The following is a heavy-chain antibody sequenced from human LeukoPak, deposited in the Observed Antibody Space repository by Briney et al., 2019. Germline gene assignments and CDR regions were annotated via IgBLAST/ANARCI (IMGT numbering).Heavy chain of an antibody. V-gene: IGHV5-51*01. D-gene: IGHD6-19*01. J-gene: IGHJ4*02. CDR3: AWRCQYSSGWSFDY. CDR1: GYSFTSYW. CDR2: IYPGDSDT. Sequence: GESPKTPFKGSGYSFTSYWIGWVRPMPGKGLEWVEIIYPGDSDTRYRPFCQGQITISADKSISTGYLQWSSLKASDTVMYSCAWRCQYSSGWSFDYWGQGTLVTVSS.